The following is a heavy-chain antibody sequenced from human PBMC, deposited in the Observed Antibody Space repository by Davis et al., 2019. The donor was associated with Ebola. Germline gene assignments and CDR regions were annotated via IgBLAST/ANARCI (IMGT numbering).Heavy chain of an antibody. Sequence: SETLSLTCTVSGGSISSYYWSWIRQPPGKGLEWIGYIYYSGSTNYNPSLKSRVTISVDTSKNQFSLKLSSVTAADTAVYYCARVIRLDAFDIWGQGTMVTVSS. D-gene: IGHD2-21*01. CDR2: IYYSGST. V-gene: IGHV4-59*12. J-gene: IGHJ3*02. CDR1: GGSISSYY. CDR3: ARVIRLDAFDI.